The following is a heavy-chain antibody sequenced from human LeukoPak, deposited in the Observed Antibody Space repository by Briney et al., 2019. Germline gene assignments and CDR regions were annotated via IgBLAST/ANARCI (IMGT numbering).Heavy chain of an antibody. CDR3: ARHPGKDEYNMAY. D-gene: IGHD5-24*01. Sequence: PGGSLRLSCAASGFSFSNYAMHWVRQAPGKGLEWVAIIWNDGRNKYVADSVKGRFTISRDNSKNTLYLQMNSLRVDDTAVYYCARHPGKDEYNMAYWGQGTLVTVSA. CDR1: GFSFSNYA. J-gene: IGHJ4*02. CDR2: IWNDGRNK. V-gene: IGHV3-33*01.